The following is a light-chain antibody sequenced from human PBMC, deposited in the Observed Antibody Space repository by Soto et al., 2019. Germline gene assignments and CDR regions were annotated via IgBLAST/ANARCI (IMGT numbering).Light chain of an antibody. CDR2: EVS. CDR1: SSDVGTYNY. V-gene: IGLV2-14*01. CDR3: SSFTTSSTRI. J-gene: IGLJ2*01. Sequence: QSALTQPASVSGSPGQSITISCDGTSSDVGTYNYVSWYQQHPGSTPKIIIYEVSNRPSGVSDRFSGSKSGNTASLTISGLQAGDEADYYCSSFTTSSTRIFGGGTKLTVL.